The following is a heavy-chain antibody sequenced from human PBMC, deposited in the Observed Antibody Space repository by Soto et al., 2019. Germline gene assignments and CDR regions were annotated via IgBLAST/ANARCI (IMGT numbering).Heavy chain of an antibody. Sequence: GGSLRLSCAASGFTFTRYSMNWVRQAPGKGLEWVSSISSTTNYIYYGDSMKGRFTISRDNAKNSLYLEVNSLRAEDTAVYYCARESEDLTSNFDYWGQGTLVTVSS. J-gene: IGHJ4*02. CDR1: GFTFTRYS. CDR3: ARESEDLTSNFDY. V-gene: IGHV3-21*06. CDR2: ISSTTNYI.